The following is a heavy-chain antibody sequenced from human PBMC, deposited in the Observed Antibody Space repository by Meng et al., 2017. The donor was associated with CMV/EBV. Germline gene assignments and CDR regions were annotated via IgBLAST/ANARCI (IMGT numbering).Heavy chain of an antibody. CDR3: AREGHYYGSGSYYKVFDY. J-gene: IGHJ4*02. V-gene: IGHV3-66*02. CDR1: FTVSRNA. D-gene: IGHD3-10*01. Sequence: FTVSRNAMSWVRQAPGKGLEWVAVIYSGGSKYYAESVKSRLTISRDNSKNTLYLQMNNLRAEDTAVNYCAREGHYYGSGSYYKVFDYWGQGTLVTVSS. CDR2: IYSGGSK.